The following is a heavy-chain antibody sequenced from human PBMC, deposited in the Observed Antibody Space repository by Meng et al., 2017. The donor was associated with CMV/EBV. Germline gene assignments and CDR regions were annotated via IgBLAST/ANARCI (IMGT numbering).Heavy chain of an antibody. CDR2: IIPIFGTA. V-gene: IGHV1-69*05. D-gene: IGHD3-10*01. Sequence: SVKVSCKASGGTFSSYAISWVRQAPGQGLEGMGGIIPIFGTANYAQKFQGRVTITTDESTSTAYMELSSLRSEDTAVYYCASERRSPNWFDPWGQGTLVTVSS. J-gene: IGHJ5*02. CDR1: GGTFSSYA. CDR3: ASERRSPNWFDP.